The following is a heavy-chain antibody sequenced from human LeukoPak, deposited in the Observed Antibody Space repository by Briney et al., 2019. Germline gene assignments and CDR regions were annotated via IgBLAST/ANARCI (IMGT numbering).Heavy chain of an antibody. CDR1: VGTFSSYA. J-gene: IGHJ4*02. D-gene: IGHD2-2*01. V-gene: IGHV1-69*06. CDR2: IIPIFGTA. Sequence: GASVNVSCKASVGTFSSYAISWVRQAPGQGLEWMGGIIPIFGTANYAQKFQGRVTITADKSTSTAYMELSSLRSEETAVYYCARGGGYCSSTSCPEFDYWGQGTLVTVSS. CDR3: ARGGGYCSSTSCPEFDY.